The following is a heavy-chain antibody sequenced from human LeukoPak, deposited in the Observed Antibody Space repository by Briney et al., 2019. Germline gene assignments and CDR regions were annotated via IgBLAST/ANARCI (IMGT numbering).Heavy chain of an antibody. CDR1: GFTFSSYA. J-gene: IGHJ4*02. Sequence: GGSLRLSCAASGFTFSSYAIHWVRQAPGKGLEWVAIISYNGSNKYYADSVKGRFTISRDNSKNTLYLQMNSLRAEDTAVYYCAKEFAGLQYYWGQGTLVTVSS. V-gene: IGHV3-30-3*01. CDR3: AKEFAGLQYY. CDR2: ISYNGSNK.